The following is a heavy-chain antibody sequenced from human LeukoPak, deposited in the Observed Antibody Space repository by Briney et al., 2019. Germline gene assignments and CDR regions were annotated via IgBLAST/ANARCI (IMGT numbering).Heavy chain of an antibody. J-gene: IGHJ2*01. CDR2: INHSGST. D-gene: IGHD2-15*01. CDR1: GGSFSGYY. Sequence: SETLSLTCAVYGGSFSGYYWSWIRQPPGKGLEWIGEINHSGSTNYNPSLKSRVTISVDTSKNQFSLKLSSVTAADTAVYYCARDLVVVVAATWYFDLWGRGTLVTVSS. CDR3: ARDLVVVVAATWYFDL. V-gene: IGHV4-34*01.